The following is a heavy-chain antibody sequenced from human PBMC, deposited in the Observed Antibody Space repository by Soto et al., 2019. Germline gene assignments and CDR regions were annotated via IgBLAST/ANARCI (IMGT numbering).Heavy chain of an antibody. CDR2: INAGNGHT. CDR1: GYTFTSYA. D-gene: IGHD3-9*01. Sequence: QVQLVQSGAAVKKPGASVQVSCKASGYTFTSYAMHWVRQAPGQRLEWMGWINAGNGHTTYSQKFHDRVTITRDTSATTAYMELRSLRSEDTAVYYCARALTYYDLLTGYSTYCYFDLWGRGTLVTVSS. CDR3: ARALTYYDLLTGYSTYCYFDL. J-gene: IGHJ2*01. V-gene: IGHV1-3*01.